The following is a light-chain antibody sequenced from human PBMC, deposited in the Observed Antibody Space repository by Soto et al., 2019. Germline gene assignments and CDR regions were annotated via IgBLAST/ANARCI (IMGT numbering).Light chain of an antibody. Sequence: DIQMTQSPSSLSASVEDRVTITCQASQGIGNYLNWYQKKPAKAPSLLIYDASNLEPGLPTRFSGSGSGTESSFSITTLSPEAIATYCSQRYASLSWSFGPGNTVAIK. J-gene: IGKJ3*01. CDR2: DAS. V-gene: IGKV1-33*01. CDR1: QGIGNY. CDR3: QRYASLSWS.